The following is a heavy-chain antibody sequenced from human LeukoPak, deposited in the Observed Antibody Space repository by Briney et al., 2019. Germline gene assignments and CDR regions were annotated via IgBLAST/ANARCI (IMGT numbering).Heavy chain of an antibody. CDR3: ARVSYGDYENWFDP. V-gene: IGHV3-21*01. D-gene: IGHD4-17*01. Sequence: GSLRXSCAASGFTFSSYSMNWVRQAPGKGLEWVSSISSSSSYIYYADSVKGGFTISRENGKNSPYLQMNSLRAEDTAVYYCARVSYGDYENWFDPWGQGTLVTVSS. CDR2: ISSSSSYI. J-gene: IGHJ5*02. CDR1: GFTFSSYS.